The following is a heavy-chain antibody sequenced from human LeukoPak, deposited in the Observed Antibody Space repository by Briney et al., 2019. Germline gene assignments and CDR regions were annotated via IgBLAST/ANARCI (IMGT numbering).Heavy chain of an antibody. CDR2: ISGSGGST. CDR1: GFTFSSYG. Sequence: HPGGSLRLSCAASGFTFSSYGMSWVRQAPGKGLEWVSAISGSGGSTYYADSVKGRFTISRDNSKNTLYLQMNSLRAEDTAVYYCAKYPIYYYGSGSLDYWGQGTLVTVSS. D-gene: IGHD3-10*01. CDR3: AKYPIYYYGSGSLDY. V-gene: IGHV3-23*01. J-gene: IGHJ4*02.